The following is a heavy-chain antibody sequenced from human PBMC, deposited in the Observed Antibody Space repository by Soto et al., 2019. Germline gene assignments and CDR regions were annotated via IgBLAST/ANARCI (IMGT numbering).Heavy chain of an antibody. J-gene: IGHJ6*02. V-gene: IGHV3-30*18. CDR1: GFIFNMYG. D-gene: IGHD3-10*01. CDR2: ISNDGSNK. CDR3: VKAPAVRGLLVRMNYGMDV. Sequence: QLVESGGGVVQPGTSLRLSCVASGFIFNMYGMNWVRQAPGKGLEWVAVISNDGSNKYYADSVKGRFAISRDNSKNMLYLQMDSLSPDDTAVYYCVKAPAVRGLLVRMNYGMDVWGQGTKVTVSS.